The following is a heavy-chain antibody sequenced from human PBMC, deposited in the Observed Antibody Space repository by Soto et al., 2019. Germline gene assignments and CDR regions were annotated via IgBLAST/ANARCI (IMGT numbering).Heavy chain of an antibody. J-gene: IGHJ6*03. CDR2: IYYSGST. CDR1: GGSISSGGYY. CDR3: ARAIGSRYTPHLNYYYYYYMDV. D-gene: IGHD3-16*02. Sequence: SETLSLTCTVSGGSISSGGYYWSWIRQHPGKGLEWIGYIYYSGSTYYNPSLKSRVTISVDTSKNQFSLKLSSVTAADTAGYYCARAIGSRYTPHLNYYYYYYMDVWGKGTTVTVSS. V-gene: IGHV4-31*03.